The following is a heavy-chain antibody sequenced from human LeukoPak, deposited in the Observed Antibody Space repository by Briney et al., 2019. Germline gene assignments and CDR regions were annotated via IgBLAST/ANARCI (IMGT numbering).Heavy chain of an antibody. CDR2: ISGRGGGT. Sequence: GGSLRPSCPVAGITLSNYGVSWVRQPPGNGREWVAVISGRGGGTNFADSVKGRFTISRDNPKNTLHLQMNSLRAEDTAVYFCAKRGVVIRVILVGFHKEAYYFDSWGQGALVTVSS. CDR1: GITLSNYG. J-gene: IGHJ4*02. CDR3: AKRGVVIRVILVGFHKEAYYFDS. V-gene: IGHV3-23*01. D-gene: IGHD3-22*01.